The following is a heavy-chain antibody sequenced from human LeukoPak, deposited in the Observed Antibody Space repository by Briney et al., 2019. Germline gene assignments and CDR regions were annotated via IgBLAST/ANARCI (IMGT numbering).Heavy chain of an antibody. CDR3: ARVGSSGWYFDY. V-gene: IGHV4-59*01. CDR2: IYYSGST. Sequence: TSETLSLTCTVSGGSISSYYWSWIRQPPGKGLEWIGYIYYSGSTNYNPSLKSRVTISVDTSKNQFSLKLSSVTAADTAVYYCARVGSSGWYFDYWGQGTLVTVSS. CDR1: GGSISSYY. J-gene: IGHJ4*02. D-gene: IGHD6-19*01.